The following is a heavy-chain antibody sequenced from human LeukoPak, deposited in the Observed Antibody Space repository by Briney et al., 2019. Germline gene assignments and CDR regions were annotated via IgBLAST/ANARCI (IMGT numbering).Heavy chain of an antibody. V-gene: IGHV3-53*01. D-gene: IGHD2-21*02. CDR1: GFTVRNNY. Sequence: GGSLRLSCAASGFTVRNNYMSWVRQTPGKGLEWVSVIYVGGSAYYADSVKGRFTISGDSSKNTLYLQMNSLRAEDTAVYYCARGPPYCGGDCYVFDIWGQGTMVTVSS. J-gene: IGHJ3*02. CDR2: IYVGGSA. CDR3: ARGPPYCGGDCYVFDI.